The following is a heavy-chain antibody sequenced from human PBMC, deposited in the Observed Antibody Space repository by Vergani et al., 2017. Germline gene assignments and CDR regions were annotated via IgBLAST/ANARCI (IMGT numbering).Heavy chain of an antibody. CDR1: GFTFDDYA. D-gene: IGHD2-15*01. CDR2: ISWDGGST. J-gene: IGHJ6*02. CDR3: AKDNDCSGGSCYSSYGMDV. Sequence: EVQLVESGGVVVQPGGSLRLSCAASGFTFDDYAMHWVRQAPGKGLEWVSLISWDGGSTYYADSVNGRFTISRDNSKNSLYLQMNSLRAEDTALYYCAKDNDCSGGSCYSSYGMDVWGQGTTVTVSS. V-gene: IGHV3-43D*03.